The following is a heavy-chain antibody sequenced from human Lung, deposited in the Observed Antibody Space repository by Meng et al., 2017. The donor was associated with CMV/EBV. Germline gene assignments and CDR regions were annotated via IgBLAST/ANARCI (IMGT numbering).Heavy chain of an antibody. CDR3: AKDIRGRTYYYYGMDV. CDR2: ISWNSGSI. V-gene: IGHV3-9*01. J-gene: IGHJ6*02. CDR1: GFTFDDYA. Sequence: GGSLRLXCAASGFTFDDYAMHWVRQAPGKGLEWVSGISWNSGSIGYADSVKGRFTISRDNAKNSLYLQMNSLRAEDTALYYCAKDIRGRTYYYYGMDVLGQGXTVTVSS.